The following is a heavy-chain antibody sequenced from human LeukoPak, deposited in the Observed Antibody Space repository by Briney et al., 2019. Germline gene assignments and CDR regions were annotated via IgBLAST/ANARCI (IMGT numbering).Heavy chain of an antibody. V-gene: IGHV3-21*01. D-gene: IGHD6-19*01. J-gene: IGHJ3*02. CDR3: ARDGGWGGDAFDI. Sequence: GGSLRLSCAASGFTFSSYSMNWVCQAPGKGLEWVSSISSSSSYIYYADSVKGRLSISRDNAKNSLYLQMNSLRAEDTAVYYCARDGGWGGDAFDIWGQGTMVTVSS. CDR2: ISSSSSYI. CDR1: GFTFSSYS.